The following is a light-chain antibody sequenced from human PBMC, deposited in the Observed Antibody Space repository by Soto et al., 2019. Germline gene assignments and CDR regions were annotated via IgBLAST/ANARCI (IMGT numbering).Light chain of an antibody. Sequence: QSVLTQPASVSGSPGQSITISCTGTSSDVGAYNYVSWFQQHPGKAPRLIIYDVSNRPSGVSNRFSGSKSGNTASLTISGLQAEDEADYYCSSYTTSTTGVFGGGTQVTVL. CDR2: DVS. CDR3: SSYTTSTTGV. CDR1: SSDVGAYNY. V-gene: IGLV2-14*01. J-gene: IGLJ3*02.